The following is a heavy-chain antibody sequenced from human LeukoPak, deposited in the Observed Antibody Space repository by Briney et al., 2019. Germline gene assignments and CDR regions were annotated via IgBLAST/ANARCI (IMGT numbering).Heavy chain of an antibody. J-gene: IGHJ4*02. V-gene: IGHV1-8*01. CDR2: MNPNSGNT. Sequence: ASVKVSCKASGYTFTSYDINWVRQATGQGLEWMGWMNPNSGNTGYAQKFQGRVTMTRNTSISTAYMELSSLRSEDTAVYYCARGSAAGTLRVSPENDYWGQGTLVTVSS. CDR3: ARGSAAGTLRVSPENDY. CDR1: GYTFTSYD. D-gene: IGHD6-13*01.